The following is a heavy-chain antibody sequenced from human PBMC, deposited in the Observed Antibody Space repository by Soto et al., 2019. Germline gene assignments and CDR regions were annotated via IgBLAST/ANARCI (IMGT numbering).Heavy chain of an antibody. D-gene: IGHD3-10*01. CDR3: ARARRTITMVRGVINPHNWFDP. V-gene: IGHV4-34*01. CDR2: INHSGST. CDR1: GGSFSGYY. Sequence: SETLSLTCAVYGGSFSGYYWSWIRQPPGKGLDWIGEINHSGSTNYDPSLKSRVTISVDTSKNQFSLKLSSVTAADTAVYYCARARRTITMVRGVINPHNWFDPWGQGTLVTVSS. J-gene: IGHJ5*02.